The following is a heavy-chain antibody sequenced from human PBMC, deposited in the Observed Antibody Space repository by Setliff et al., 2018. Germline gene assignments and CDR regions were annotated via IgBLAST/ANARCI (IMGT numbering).Heavy chain of an antibody. CDR3: ATYSSGWYDRRHYYYGMDV. Sequence: GGSLRLSCAASGFTFSSYSMHWVRQAPGKGLEWVAVISYDGSNKYYADSVKGRFTISRDNAKNSLYLQMNSLRAEDTAVYYCATYSSGWYDRRHYYYGMDVRGQGTTVTVSS. J-gene: IGHJ6*02. D-gene: IGHD6-19*01. CDR1: GFTFSSYS. CDR2: ISYDGSNK. V-gene: IGHV3-30*03.